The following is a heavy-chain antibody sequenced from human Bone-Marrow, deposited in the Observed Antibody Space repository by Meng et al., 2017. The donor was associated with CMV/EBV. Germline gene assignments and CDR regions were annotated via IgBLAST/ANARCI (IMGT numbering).Heavy chain of an antibody. D-gene: IGHD2-2*02. CDR3: ARPTADCSSTSCYNWYFDL. J-gene: IGHJ2*01. CDR2: IYSGGNT. Sequence: GESLKISCAASGFTVSTHYMSWVRQAPGKGLEWVSVIYSGGNTYYAESVKGRFTISRDNSENTLYLEMNSLRAEDTAVYYCARPTADCSSTSCYNWYFDLWGRGTLVTVSS. CDR1: GFTVSTHY. V-gene: IGHV3-53*01.